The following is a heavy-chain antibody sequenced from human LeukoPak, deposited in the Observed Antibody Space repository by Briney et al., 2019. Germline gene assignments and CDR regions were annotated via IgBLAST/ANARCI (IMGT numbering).Heavy chain of an antibody. CDR2: IYYSGST. Sequence: SETLSLTCTVSGGSISSSSYYWGWIRQPPGKGLEWIGSIYYSGSTYYNPSLKSRVTISVDTSKNQFSLKLSSVTAADTAVYYCARGYGAARQGNYWGQGTLVTVSS. V-gene: IGHV4-39*07. J-gene: IGHJ4*02. CDR3: ARGYGAARQGNY. CDR1: GGSISSSSYY. D-gene: IGHD6-6*01.